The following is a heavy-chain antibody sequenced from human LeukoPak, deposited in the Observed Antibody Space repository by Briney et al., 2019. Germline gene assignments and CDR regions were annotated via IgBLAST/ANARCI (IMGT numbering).Heavy chain of an antibody. D-gene: IGHD1-1*01. CDR2: MNPNSGNT. CDR1: GYTFTSYD. V-gene: IGHV1-8*03. J-gene: IGHJ4*02. CDR3: ARGPGYTGDY. Sequence: GASVKVSCKPSGYTFTSYDINWVRQATAHGLESIGWMNPNSGNTCYAQKFQGRVTITRSTSISPAYMELGSLRSEDTGVYYCARGPGYTGDYWGQGTLVTVSS.